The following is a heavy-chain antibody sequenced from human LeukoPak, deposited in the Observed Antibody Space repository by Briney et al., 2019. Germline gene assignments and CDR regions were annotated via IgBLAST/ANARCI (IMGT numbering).Heavy chain of an antibody. CDR2: IKSEGEGATT. D-gene: IGHD3-3*02. CDR1: GFTIGTAW. Sequence: GVSLRLSCVSSGFTIGTAWMSWVRQAPGKGLEWLGHIKSEGEGATTDYAAPAKGRFAISRDDSKNMIYLQMSSLKIDDTAIYYCIAHFPYFYGFDVWGKGTRSPSPQ. CDR3: IAHFPYFYGFDV. V-gene: IGHV3-15*01. J-gene: IGHJ6*04.